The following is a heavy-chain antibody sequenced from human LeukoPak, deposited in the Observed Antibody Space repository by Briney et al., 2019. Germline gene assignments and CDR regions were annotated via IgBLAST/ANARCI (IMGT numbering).Heavy chain of an antibody. J-gene: IGHJ5*02. CDR2: INHDGSEK. Sequence: PGGSLRLSCAASGFSFNIYWMSWVRQAPGKGLEWVANINHDGSEKYYVDSVKGRFTISRDNSKNTLYLQMDSLRAEDTALYYCAKGSGINHYHWIDPWGQGTLVTVSS. CDR1: GFSFNIYW. CDR3: AKGSGINHYHWIDP. D-gene: IGHD1-14*01. V-gene: IGHV3-7*03.